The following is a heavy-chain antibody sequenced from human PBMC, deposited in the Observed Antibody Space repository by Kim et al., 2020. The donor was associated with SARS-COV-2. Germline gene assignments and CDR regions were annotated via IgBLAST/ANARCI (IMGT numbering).Heavy chain of an antibody. Sequence: FQGGVTITADESTSTAYMELSSLRSEDTAVYYCARGKDIVVVPAAMLFDYWGQGTLVTVSS. V-gene: IGHV1-69*01. CDR3: ARGKDIVVVPAAMLFDY. J-gene: IGHJ4*02. D-gene: IGHD2-2*01.